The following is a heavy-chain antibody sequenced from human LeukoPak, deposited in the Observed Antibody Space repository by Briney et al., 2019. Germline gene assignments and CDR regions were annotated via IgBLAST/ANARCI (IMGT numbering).Heavy chain of an antibody. D-gene: IGHD3-22*01. CDR2: INPNSGGT. CDR3: ARDLEPHYYDSSGYPRGYFDY. Sequence: ALVKVSCKASGYTFTGYYMHWVRQAPGQGLEWMGWINPNSGGTNYAQKFQGRVTMTRDTSISTAYMELSRLRSDDTAVYYCARDLEPHYYDSSGYPRGYFDYWGQGTLVTVSS. J-gene: IGHJ4*02. V-gene: IGHV1-2*02. CDR1: GYTFTGYY.